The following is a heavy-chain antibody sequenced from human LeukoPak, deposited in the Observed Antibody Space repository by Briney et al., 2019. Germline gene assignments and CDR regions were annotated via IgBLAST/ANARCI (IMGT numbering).Heavy chain of an antibody. CDR3: FCPRLEYSSSWGYDAFDI. Sequence: RASVKVSCKASGYTFTSYGISWVRQAPGQGLEWMGWISAYNGNTNYAQKFQGRVTMTEDTSTDTAYMELSSLRSEDTAVYYCFCPRLEYSSSWGYDAFDIWGQGTMVTVSS. J-gene: IGHJ3*02. D-gene: IGHD6-6*01. CDR2: ISAYNGNT. V-gene: IGHV1-18*01. CDR1: GYTFTSYG.